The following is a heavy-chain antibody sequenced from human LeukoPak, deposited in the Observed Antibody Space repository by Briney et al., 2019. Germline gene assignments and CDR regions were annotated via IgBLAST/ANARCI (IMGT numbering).Heavy chain of an antibody. CDR1: GGSISSYY. CDR2: IYYSGST. J-gene: IGHJ6*03. CDR3: ARAHMITSYYYYYYMDV. D-gene: IGHD3-16*01. Sequence: PSETLSLTCTVSGGSISSYYWSWIQQPPGKGLEWIGYIYYSGSTNYNPSLKSRVTISVDTSKNQFSLKLSSVTAADTAVYYCARAHMITSYYYYYYMDVWGKGTTVTVSS. V-gene: IGHV4-59*01.